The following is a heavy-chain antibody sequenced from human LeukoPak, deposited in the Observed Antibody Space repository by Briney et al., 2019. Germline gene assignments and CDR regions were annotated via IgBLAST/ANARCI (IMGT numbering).Heavy chain of an antibody. V-gene: IGHV3-30-3*01. J-gene: IGHJ4*02. D-gene: IGHD1-26*01. CDR3: ARDSAVGATFFDY. CDR2: ISYDGSNK. Sequence: GGSLRLSCAASGFTFSSYAMHWVRQAPGNGLEWVAVISYDGSNKYYADSVKGRFTISRDNSKNTLYLQMNSLRAEDTAVYYYARDSAVGATFFDYWGQGTLVTVSS. CDR1: GFTFSSYA.